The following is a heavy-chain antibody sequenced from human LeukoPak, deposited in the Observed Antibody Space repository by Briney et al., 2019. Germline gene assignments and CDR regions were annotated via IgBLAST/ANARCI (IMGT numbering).Heavy chain of an antibody. CDR1: GINFNGYR. J-gene: IGHJ4*02. CDR2: IKQDGSEK. CDR3: TRDER. Sequence: GGSLRLSCAASGINFNGYRMGWVRQPPGKGLEWVANIKQDGSEKNYVDSVRGRFTISTDSAKNSLDLQMNSLRAEDTAVYYCTRDERWGQGTLVTVSS. V-gene: IGHV3-7*01.